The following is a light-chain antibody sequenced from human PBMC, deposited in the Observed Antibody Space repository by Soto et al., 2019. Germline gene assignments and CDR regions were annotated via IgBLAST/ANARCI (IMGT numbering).Light chain of an antibody. CDR1: QSVSSY. CDR3: QQRRNWPPIT. V-gene: IGKV3-11*01. Sequence: EIVLTQSPATLSLSPGERATFSCRASQSVSSYLAWYQQKPGQAPRLLIYDASNRATGIPARFSGSGSGTDFTLTISSLEPEDFAVYYCQQRRNWPPITFGQGTRLEIK. CDR2: DAS. J-gene: IGKJ5*01.